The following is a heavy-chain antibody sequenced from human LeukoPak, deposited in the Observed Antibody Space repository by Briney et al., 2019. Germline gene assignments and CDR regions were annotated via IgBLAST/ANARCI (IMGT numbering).Heavy chain of an antibody. CDR1: GYTFSSYG. CDR3: ARVIAYYYDSSSYQADY. J-gene: IGHJ4*02. Sequence: ASVKVSCKASGYTFSSYGTSWVRQAPGQGLEWMGWISTHDGNTNYVQKLQGRVTMTTDTSTSTAYMELRSLRSDDTAVYYCARVIAYYYDSSSYQADYWGQGTLVTVSS. V-gene: IGHV1-18*01. D-gene: IGHD3-22*01. CDR2: ISTHDGNT.